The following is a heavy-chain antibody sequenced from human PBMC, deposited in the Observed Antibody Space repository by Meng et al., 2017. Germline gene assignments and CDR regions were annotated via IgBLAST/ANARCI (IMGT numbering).Heavy chain of an antibody. CDR3: ATDLYRDWFDP. CDR1: GYTSTDYY. CDR2: VDPEDGET. D-gene: IGHD1-26*01. Sequence: VQLLQYGAEVKRPVAKCKMSCKVSGYTSTDYYMHWVQQAPGKGLEWMGLVDPEDGETIYAEKFQGRVTITADTSTDTAYMELSSLRSEDTAVYYCATDLYRDWFDPWGQGTLVTVSS. J-gene: IGHJ5*02. V-gene: IGHV1-69-2*01.